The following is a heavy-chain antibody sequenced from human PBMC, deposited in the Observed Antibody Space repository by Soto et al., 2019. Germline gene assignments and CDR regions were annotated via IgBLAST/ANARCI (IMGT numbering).Heavy chain of an antibody. D-gene: IGHD1-26*01. Sequence: EVQLLESGGGLVQPGGSLRLSCAASGFTFSRNAMSWVRQAPGKGLEWVSGISGGGGATYYADSVKGRFTISIDNSKNKLYLHMNSLRAEDTAIYYCATSESYGRRRHYIYYWGQGRPVNAS. V-gene: IGHV3-23*01. CDR2: ISGGGGAT. CDR1: GFTFSRNA. CDR3: ATSESYGRRRHYIYY. J-gene: IGHJ4*02.